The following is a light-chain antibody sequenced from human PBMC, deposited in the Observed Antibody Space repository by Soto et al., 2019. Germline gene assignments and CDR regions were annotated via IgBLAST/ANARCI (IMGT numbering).Light chain of an antibody. CDR1: QNVYNN. CDR3: PRCRNWPLT. J-gene: IGKJ4*01. CDR2: DAS. V-gene: IGKV3-15*01. Sequence: EIVMTQSPATLSVSPGEGATLSCKASQNVYNNLAWYQQRPGQPPRLLIYDASTRATGISARFSGSGYGTEFPRTISSLQSEDFAVYFCPRCRNWPLTFGGGTKVEIK.